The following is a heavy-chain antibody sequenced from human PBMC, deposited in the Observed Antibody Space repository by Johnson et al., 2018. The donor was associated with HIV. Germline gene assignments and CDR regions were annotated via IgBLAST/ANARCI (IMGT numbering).Heavy chain of an antibody. CDR3: ARDASLRFLEWFDAFDI. D-gene: IGHD3-3*01. Sequence: QVQLVESGGGVVQPGTSLRLSCAPSGFTFSTSVMHWVRRAPGKGLEWVSFIRYDGSNKYYADSVKGRFTISRDNSKNTLYLQMNSLRAEDTAVYYCARDASLRFLEWFDAFDIWGQGTMVTVSS. CDR2: IRYDGSNK. V-gene: IGHV3-30*04. CDR1: GFTFSTSV. J-gene: IGHJ3*02.